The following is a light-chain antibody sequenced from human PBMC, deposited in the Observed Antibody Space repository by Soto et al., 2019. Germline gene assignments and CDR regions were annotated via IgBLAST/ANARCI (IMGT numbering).Light chain of an antibody. Sequence: QSALTQPASVSGSPGQSITISCTGTSSDVGGYNYVSWYQQHPGKAPKLMIYEVSKRPSGVPDHFSGSKSGNTASLTVSGLQADDEADYYCSSYAGSNNYVFGTGTKVTVL. V-gene: IGLV2-8*01. J-gene: IGLJ1*01. CDR3: SSYAGSNNYV. CDR1: SSDVGGYNY. CDR2: EVS.